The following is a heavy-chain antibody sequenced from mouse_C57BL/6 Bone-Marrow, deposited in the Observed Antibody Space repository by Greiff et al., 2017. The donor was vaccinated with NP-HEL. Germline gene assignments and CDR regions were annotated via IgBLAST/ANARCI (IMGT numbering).Heavy chain of an antibody. CDR2: IYPRSGNT. CDR1: GYTFTSYG. D-gene: IGHD3-2*01. J-gene: IGHJ2*01. V-gene: IGHV1-81*01. Sequence: VQLQQSGAELARPGASVKLSCKASGYTFTSYGISWVKPRTGQGLEWIGEIYPRSGNTYYNQKFKGKSTLTVDKSSSTAYMQLSSLTSEDSAVYYCAREGLTGYYFDYWGQGTTLTVSS. CDR3: AREGLTGYYFDY.